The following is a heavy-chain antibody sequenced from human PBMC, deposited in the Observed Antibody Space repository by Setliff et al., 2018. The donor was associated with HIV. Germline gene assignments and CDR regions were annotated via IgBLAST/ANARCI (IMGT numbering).Heavy chain of an antibody. D-gene: IGHD4-4*01. Sequence: ASVKVSCKASGGTFTNSAIGWVRQAPGQGLEWMGAIVPILGIANSAQKFQGRVTTTTDESTNTAYMELSSLRSEATAVYYCARIPTGGAFDIWGQGTVVTVSS. J-gene: IGHJ3*02. CDR2: IVPILGIA. V-gene: IGHV1-69*10. CDR1: GGTFTNSA. CDR3: ARIPTGGAFDI.